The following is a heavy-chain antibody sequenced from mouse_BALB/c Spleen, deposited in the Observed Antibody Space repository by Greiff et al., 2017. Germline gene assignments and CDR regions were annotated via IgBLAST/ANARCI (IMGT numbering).Heavy chain of an antibody. V-gene: IGHV1-87*01. Sequence: VQLQQSGAELARPGASVKLSCKASGYTFTSYWMQWVKQRPGQGLEWIGAIYPGDGDTRYTQKFKGKATLTADKSSSTAYMQLSSLASEDSAVYYCARGITTVVAVDYWGQGTTLTVSS. D-gene: IGHD1-1*01. CDR2: IYPGDGDT. CDR1: GYTFTSYW. CDR3: ARGITTVVAVDY. J-gene: IGHJ2*01.